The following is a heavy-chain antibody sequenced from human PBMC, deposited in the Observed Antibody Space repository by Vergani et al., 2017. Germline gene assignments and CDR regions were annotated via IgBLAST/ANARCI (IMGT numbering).Heavy chain of an antibody. D-gene: IGHD2-21*01. V-gene: IGHV3-15*07. CDR3: TTDPLYWGDDSCYWLMDRHYYGMDV. J-gene: IGHJ6*02. CDR1: GFSFRNAW. Sequence: EVQLVESGGGIVKPGGSLRLSCVASGFSFRNAWMNWVRRTPGKGLEWVGRIKSTFVRGTTDYAAAVKGRFTISRDDSKNTLFLQMNGLKTEDIGVYYCTTDPLYWGDDSCYWLMDRHYYGMDVWGQGTTVTVSS. CDR2: IKSTFVRGTT.